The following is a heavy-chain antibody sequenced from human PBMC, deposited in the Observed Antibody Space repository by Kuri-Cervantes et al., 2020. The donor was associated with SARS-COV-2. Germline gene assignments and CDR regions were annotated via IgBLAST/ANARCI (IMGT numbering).Heavy chain of an antibody. CDR1: GGTFSSYA. Sequence: ASVKDSCKASGGTFSSYAISWVRQAPGQGLEWMGWISAYNGNTNYAQKLQGRVTMTTDTSTSTAYMELRSLRSDDTAVYYCARVPLAYCGGDCFDYWGQGTLVTVSS. D-gene: IGHD2-21*01. J-gene: IGHJ4*02. V-gene: IGHV1-18*01. CDR3: ARVPLAYCGGDCFDY. CDR2: ISAYNGNT.